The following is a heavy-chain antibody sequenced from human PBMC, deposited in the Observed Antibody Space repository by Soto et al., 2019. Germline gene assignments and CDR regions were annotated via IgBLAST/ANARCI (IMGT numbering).Heavy chain of an antibody. CDR2: IKQDGSEK. V-gene: IGHV3-7*05. D-gene: IGHD5-12*01. Sequence: GGSLRLSSAASGFTFSSYWMSWVRQAPGKGLEWVANIKQDGSEKYYVDSVKGRFTISRDNAKNSLYLQMNSLRAEDTAVYYCAREAAAYEIVATFDYWGQGTLVTVSS. CDR1: GFTFSSYW. J-gene: IGHJ4*02. CDR3: AREAAAYEIVATFDY.